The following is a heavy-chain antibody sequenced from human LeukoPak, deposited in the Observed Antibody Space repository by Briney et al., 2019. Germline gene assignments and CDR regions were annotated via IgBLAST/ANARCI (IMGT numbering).Heavy chain of an antibody. V-gene: IGHV4-59*01. CDR1: GGSISSYY. J-gene: IGHJ6*02. CDR3: ARGLYSVGLIGISVWSGYRYGMDV. Sequence: SETLSLTCTVSGGSISSYYWSWIRQPPGKGLEWIGYIYYSGRTNYNPSLKSRVTISVDTSKNQFSLKLSSVTAADTAVYYCARGLYSVGLIGISVWSGYRYGMDVWGQGTTVTVSS. CDR2: IYYSGRT. D-gene: IGHD3-3*01.